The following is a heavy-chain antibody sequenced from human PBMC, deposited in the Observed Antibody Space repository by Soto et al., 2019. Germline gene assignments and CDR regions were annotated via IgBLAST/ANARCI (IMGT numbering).Heavy chain of an antibody. J-gene: IGHJ6*02. D-gene: IGHD1-26*01. Sequence: LRLSCAASGFSFSSYGMHWVRQAPGKGLEWVAVISYDGSQKYYADSVKGRFTISRDNSKNTLYLQMNSLRGEDKAVYYCAKDLVGGVRYYYGMDVWGQGTTVTVSS. V-gene: IGHV3-30*18. CDR2: ISYDGSQK. CDR3: AKDLVGGVRYYYGMDV. CDR1: GFSFSSYG.